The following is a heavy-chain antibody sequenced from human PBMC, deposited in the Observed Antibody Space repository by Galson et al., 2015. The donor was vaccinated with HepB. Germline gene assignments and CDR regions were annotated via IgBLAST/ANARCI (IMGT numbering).Heavy chain of an antibody. J-gene: IGHJ4*02. CDR3: AKGSVMVATGLDY. CDR2: ISYDGSNK. CDR1: GFTFSSYG. D-gene: IGHD2-8*01. Sequence: SLRLSCAASGFTFSSYGMHWVRQAPGKGLEWVAVISYDGSNKYYADSVKGRFTISRDNSKSTLYLQMNSLRAEDTAVYYCAKGSVMVATGLDYWGQGTLVTVSS. V-gene: IGHV3-30*18.